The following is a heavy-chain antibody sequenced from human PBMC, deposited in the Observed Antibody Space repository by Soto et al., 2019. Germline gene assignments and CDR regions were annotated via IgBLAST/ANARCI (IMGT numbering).Heavy chain of an antibody. D-gene: IGHD2-21*02. CDR1: GYTFISHN. CDR3: ARFSSRPLLSDFDY. Sequence: ASVKVSCKASGYTFISHNISWVLEAPGQGLEWLGWMNPNSGYTAYAQKFQGRVTMTRDTSIRTAYMELNSLTSEDTGLYFCARFSSRPLLSDFDYWGQGTLVTVSS. CDR2: MNPNSGYT. J-gene: IGHJ4*02. V-gene: IGHV1-8*01.